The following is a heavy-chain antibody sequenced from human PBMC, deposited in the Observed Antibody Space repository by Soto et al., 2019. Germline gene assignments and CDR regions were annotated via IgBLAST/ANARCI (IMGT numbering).Heavy chain of an antibody. V-gene: IGHV1-69*13. CDR3: ARDREVTGAYYYGLDV. J-gene: IGHJ6*02. CDR1: GGTFKTYA. CDR2: VIPIFGTA. D-gene: IGHD3-9*01. Sequence: SVKVSCKVSGGTFKTYAISWVRQAPGQGLEWMGGVIPIFGTANYAQMFQGRVTITADESTSTAYMELSSLRFDDTAVYYCARDREVTGAYYYGLDVWGQGTTVTVSS.